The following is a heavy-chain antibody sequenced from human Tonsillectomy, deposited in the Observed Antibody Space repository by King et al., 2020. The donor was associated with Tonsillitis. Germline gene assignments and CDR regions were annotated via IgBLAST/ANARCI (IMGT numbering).Heavy chain of an antibody. Sequence: QLVQSGAEVKKPGESLKISCKPSGYSFTSYWIGWVRQMPGKGLEWMGVIYPADSDTQYSPSFQGQVTISADRSIRTVYLQWSSLQASDTAIYYCTKSKHNDVLPGLDAWGQGTLVTVSP. V-gene: IGHV5-51*01. D-gene: IGHD3-9*01. CDR1: GYSFTSYW. CDR2: IYPADSDT. J-gene: IGHJ5*02. CDR3: TKSKHNDVLPGLDA.